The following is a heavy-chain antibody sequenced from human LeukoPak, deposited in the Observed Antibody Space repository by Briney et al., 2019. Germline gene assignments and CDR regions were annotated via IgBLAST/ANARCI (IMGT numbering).Heavy chain of an antibody. D-gene: IGHD3-22*01. CDR2: INHSGST. Sequence: ASETLSLTCAVYGGSFSGYYWSWIRQPPGKGLEWIGEINHSGSTNYNPSLKSRVTISVDTSKNQFPLKLSSVTAADTAVYYCARATMIVVVPNRTRDFDYWGQGTLVTVSS. CDR1: GGSFSGYY. J-gene: IGHJ4*02. V-gene: IGHV4-34*01. CDR3: ARATMIVVVPNRTRDFDY.